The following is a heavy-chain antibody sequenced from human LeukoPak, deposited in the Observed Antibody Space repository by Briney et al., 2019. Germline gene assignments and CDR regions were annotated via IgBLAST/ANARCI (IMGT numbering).Heavy chain of an antibody. D-gene: IGHD5-12*01. Sequence: GGSLRLSCAASGFTFDDYAMHWVRQAPGKGLEWVSLISWDGGSTYYADSVKGRFAISRDNSRHTLYLQMNSLGAEDTALYYCAKDKEYSGFGPILSGYYYGMDVWGKGTTVTVSS. J-gene: IGHJ6*04. V-gene: IGHV3-43D*04. CDR1: GFTFDDYA. CDR2: ISWDGGST. CDR3: AKDKEYSGFGPILSGYYYGMDV.